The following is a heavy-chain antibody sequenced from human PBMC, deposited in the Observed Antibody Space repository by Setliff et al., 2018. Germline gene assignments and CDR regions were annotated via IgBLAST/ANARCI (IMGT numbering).Heavy chain of an antibody. Sequence: SETLSLTCTVSGGSISSGPYYWNWFRQPAGKGLEWIGRLYSSGSTNYNPSLKSRVTIPVDTSKNQFSLKLSSVTAADTAVYYCASADWGWGYYFDYWGQGTLVTVSS. D-gene: IGHD7-27*01. V-gene: IGHV4-61*02. CDR2: LYSSGST. CDR3: ASADWGWGYYFDY. J-gene: IGHJ4*02. CDR1: GGSISSGPYY.